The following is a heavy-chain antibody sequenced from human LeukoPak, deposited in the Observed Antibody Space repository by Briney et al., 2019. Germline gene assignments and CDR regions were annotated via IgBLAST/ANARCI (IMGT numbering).Heavy chain of an antibody. J-gene: IGHJ3*02. CDR2: IYYSGST. CDR3: ARVTVVVPAANAFDI. Sequence: SETLSLTCAVSGGSISSSNWWSWVRQPPGKGLEWIGYIYYSGSTNYNPSLKSRVTISVDTSKNQFSLKLSSVTAADTAVYYCARVTVVVPAANAFDIWGQGTMVTVSS. CDR1: GGSISSSNW. V-gene: IGHV4-4*02. D-gene: IGHD2-2*01.